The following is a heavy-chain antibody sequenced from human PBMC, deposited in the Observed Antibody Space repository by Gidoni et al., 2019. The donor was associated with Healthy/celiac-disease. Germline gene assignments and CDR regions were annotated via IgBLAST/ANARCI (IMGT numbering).Heavy chain of an antibody. V-gene: IGHV4-61*02. D-gene: IGHD3-10*01. Sequence: QVQLQESGPGLVKPSQNLSLTCTVSGGSISSGSYYWSWIRQPAGKGLEWIGRIYTSGSTNYNPSLKSRVTISVDTSKNQFSLKLSSVTAADTAVYYCGMATIPRGGMDVWGQGTTVTVSS. CDR3: GMATIPRGGMDV. CDR2: IYTSGST. CDR1: GGSISSGSYY. J-gene: IGHJ6*02.